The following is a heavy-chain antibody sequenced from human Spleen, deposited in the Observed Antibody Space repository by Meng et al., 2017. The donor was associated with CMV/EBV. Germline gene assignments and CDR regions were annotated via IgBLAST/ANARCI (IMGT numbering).Heavy chain of an antibody. CDR3: VRGGDILTGYYTMGDDWFEP. J-gene: IGHJ5*02. CDR1: CYTFTSYG. V-gene: IGHV1-18*01. D-gene: IGHD3-9*01. Sequence: ASVKVSCMASCYTFTSYGIIWVRQAPGQGLEWLGWISAYNGNTNYAQKLQGRITITTDTSTSTAYIELRSLRSDDTAVYYCVRGGDILTGYYTMGDDWFEPWGQGTLVTVSS. CDR2: ISAYNGNT.